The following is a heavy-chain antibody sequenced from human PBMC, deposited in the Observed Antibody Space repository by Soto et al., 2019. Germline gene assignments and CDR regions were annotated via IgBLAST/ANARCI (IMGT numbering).Heavy chain of an antibody. V-gene: IGHV2-5*02. CDR2: IYWDGDR. D-gene: IGHD2-21*02. CDR1: WFSLSTGGMG. J-gene: IGHJ6*02. Sequence: SGPTLVNPTQTLTLTCTFSWFSLSTGGMGVGWIRQPPGKALEWLALIYWDGDRRYSPSLMNRLTIAKDTSKNQVVLTMTNMDPVDTATYYCVHSRCGGDCLQSYSSHYYYGMDIWGQGT. CDR3: VHSRCGGDCLQSYSSHYYYGMDI.